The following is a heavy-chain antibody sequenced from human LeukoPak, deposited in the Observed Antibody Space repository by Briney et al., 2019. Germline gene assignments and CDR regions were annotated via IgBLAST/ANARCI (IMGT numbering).Heavy chain of an antibody. Sequence: GGSLRLSCAASGFTFSSYWMHWVRQAPGKGLVWVSRINSDRSSTNYADSVKDRFTISRDNAKNTLYLQMNSLRAEDTAVYYCAREQGTTGGKGYWGQACLVTVPS. CDR3: AREQGTTGGKGY. D-gene: IGHD2/OR15-2a*01. V-gene: IGHV3-74*01. J-gene: IGHJ4*02. CDR1: GFTFSSYW. CDR2: INSDRSST.